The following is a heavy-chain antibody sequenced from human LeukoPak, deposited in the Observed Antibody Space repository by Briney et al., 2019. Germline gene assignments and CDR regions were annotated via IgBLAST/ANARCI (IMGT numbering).Heavy chain of an antibody. D-gene: IGHD2-2*01. V-gene: IGHV4-39*07. CDR3: ASMRVYCSSTSCYAGNFDY. J-gene: IGHJ4*02. CDR2: IYYSGST. Sequence: SETLSLPCTVSGGSISSSSYDWGWIRQPPGKGLEWIGSIYYSGSTYYNPSLKSRVTISVDTSKNQFSLKLSSVTAADTAVYYCASMRVYCSSTSCYAGNFDYWGQGTLVTVSS. CDR1: GGSISSSSYD.